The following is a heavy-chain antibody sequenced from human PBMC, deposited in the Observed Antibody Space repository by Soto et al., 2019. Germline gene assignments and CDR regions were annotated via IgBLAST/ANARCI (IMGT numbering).Heavy chain of an antibody. CDR2: ISSSGSTI. CDR1: GFTFSSYE. CDR3: ARGDYGDYVRYFDL. D-gene: IGHD4-17*01. V-gene: IGHV3-48*03. J-gene: IGHJ2*01. Sequence: EVQLVESGGGLVQPGGSLRLSCAASGFTFSSYEMNWVRQAPGKGLEWVSYISSSGSTIYYADSVKGRFTISRDNDKNSLYLQMNSLRAEDTAIYYCARGDYGDYVRYFDLWGRGTLVTVSS.